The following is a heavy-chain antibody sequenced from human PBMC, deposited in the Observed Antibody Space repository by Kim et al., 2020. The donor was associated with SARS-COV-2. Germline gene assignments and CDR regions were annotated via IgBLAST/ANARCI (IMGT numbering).Heavy chain of an antibody. V-gene: IGHV3-21*05. CDR1: GFTFTSYS. Sequence: GGSLRLSCAASGFTFTSYSMNWVRQAPGKGLEWVSFISSISSFIKHYAEPVKGRFTISRDNDKNTVSLEMSSLRAEDTAVYYCTRDLGHDTSAFAMDVWGQGTTVIVSS. CDR3: TRDLGHDTSAFAMDV. J-gene: IGHJ6*02. CDR2: ISSISSFIK. D-gene: IGHD3-22*01.